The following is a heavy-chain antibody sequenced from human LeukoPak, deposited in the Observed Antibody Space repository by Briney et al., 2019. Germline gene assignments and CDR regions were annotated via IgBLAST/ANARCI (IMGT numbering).Heavy chain of an antibody. Sequence: ASVKVSCKASGYMFAAFGITWVRQAPGQGLEWMGSIRVHNGDTNYAQKFQGRLTMTTDTSATTAYMELRSLKSDDTAVYYCARDRYDVGVAFDFWGQGTMVTVSS. CDR3: ARDRYDVGVAFDF. CDR2: IRVHNGDT. V-gene: IGHV1-18*01. D-gene: IGHD3-9*01. CDR1: GYMFAAFG. J-gene: IGHJ3*01.